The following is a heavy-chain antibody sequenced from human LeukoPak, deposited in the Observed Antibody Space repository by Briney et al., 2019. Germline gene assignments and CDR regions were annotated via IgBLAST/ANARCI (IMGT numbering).Heavy chain of an antibody. CDR2: IYSGGST. Sequence: GSLRLSCAASGFTVSSNYMSWVRQAPGKGLEWVSVIYSGGSTYYADSVKGRFTISRDNSKNTLYLQMNSLRAEDTAVYYCARDSSGYSYTSGAFDIWGQGTMVTVSS. J-gene: IGHJ3*02. CDR3: ARDSSGYSYTSGAFDI. D-gene: IGHD3-22*01. V-gene: IGHV3-53*01. CDR1: GFTVSSNY.